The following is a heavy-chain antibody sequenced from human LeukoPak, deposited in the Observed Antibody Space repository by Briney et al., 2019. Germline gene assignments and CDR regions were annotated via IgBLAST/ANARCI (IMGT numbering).Heavy chain of an antibody. CDR1: GYTFTSYD. J-gene: IGHJ4*02. V-gene: IGHV1-8*01. D-gene: IGHD5-18*01. CDR2: MNPNSGNT. Sequence: ASVKVSCKASGYTFTSYDINWVRQATGQGLEWMGWMNPNSGNTGYAQKFQGRVTMTRDTSTSTVYMELSSLRSEDTAVYYCARDHVDTVDYWGQGTLVTVSS. CDR3: ARDHVDTVDY.